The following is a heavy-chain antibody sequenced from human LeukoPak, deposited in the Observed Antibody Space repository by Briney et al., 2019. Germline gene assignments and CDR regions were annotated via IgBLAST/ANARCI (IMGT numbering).Heavy chain of an antibody. V-gene: IGHV3-30-3*01. Sequence: GGSLRLSCAASGFTFSSYAMHWVRQAPGKGLEWVAVISYDGSNKYYADSVKGRFTISRDNSKNTLYLQMNSLRAEDTAVYYCARESPLGAFDIWGQGTMDTVSS. CDR2: ISYDGSNK. J-gene: IGHJ3*02. CDR1: GFTFSSYA. D-gene: IGHD6-13*01. CDR3: ARESPLGAFDI.